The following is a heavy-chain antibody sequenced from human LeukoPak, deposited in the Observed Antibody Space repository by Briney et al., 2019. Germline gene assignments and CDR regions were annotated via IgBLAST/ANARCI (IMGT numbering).Heavy chain of an antibody. V-gene: IGHV4-30-2*01. CDR3: GAAAAINDY. CDR2: IYHSGST. Sequence: SETLSLTCAVSGGSISSGGYSWSWIRQPPGKGLEWIGYIYHSGSTYYNPSLKSRVTISVDTSKNQFSLKLSSVTAADTAVYYCGAAAAINDYWGQGTLVTVSS. J-gene: IGHJ4*02. CDR1: GGSISSGGYS. D-gene: IGHD6-13*01.